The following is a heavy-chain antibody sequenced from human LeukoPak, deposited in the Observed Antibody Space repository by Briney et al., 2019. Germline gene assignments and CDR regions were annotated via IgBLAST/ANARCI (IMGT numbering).Heavy chain of an antibody. D-gene: IGHD2-21*02. J-gene: IGHJ4*02. CDR3: ARDLDGDYDSYSFDY. CDR2: FHTSGST. CDR1: GGSISSGSYY. Sequence: PSETLSLTCTVSGGSISSGSYYWSWIRQPAGKGLEWIGRFHTSGSTYYNPSLRSRVTISVDTSQNQFSLKLGPVTAADTAVYYCARDLDGDYDSYSFDYWGQGILVTVSS. V-gene: IGHV4-61*02.